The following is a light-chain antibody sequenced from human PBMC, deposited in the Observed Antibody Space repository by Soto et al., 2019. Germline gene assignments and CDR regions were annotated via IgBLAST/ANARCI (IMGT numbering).Light chain of an antibody. Sequence: DIQMTQSPSTLSASVGDRVTITCRASQSISSWLAWYQQKPGKAPKLLIYDASSLESGVPSRFSGSGSGTEFTLTISSLQPDDFVTYYCQQYNSYPWTFGQGTKVEIK. CDR2: DAS. CDR1: QSISSW. CDR3: QQYNSYPWT. V-gene: IGKV1-5*01. J-gene: IGKJ1*01.